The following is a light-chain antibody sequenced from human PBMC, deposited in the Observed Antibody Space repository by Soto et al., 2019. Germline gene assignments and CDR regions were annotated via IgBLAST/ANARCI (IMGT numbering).Light chain of an antibody. V-gene: IGKV1-9*01. Sequence: DIKLTQSPSFLSASVGDRLTITCRASQDIRSSLAWYQQKPGKAPNLLIYTVSTLQSGVPSRFSGSRSGTEFTLTISSLQPEDFATYCCQRFNSSPFTFGGGTKVEI. J-gene: IGKJ4*01. CDR3: QRFNSSPFT. CDR2: TVS. CDR1: QDIRSS.